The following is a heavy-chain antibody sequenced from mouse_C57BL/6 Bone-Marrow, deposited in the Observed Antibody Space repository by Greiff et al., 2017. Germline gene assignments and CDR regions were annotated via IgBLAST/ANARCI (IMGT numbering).Heavy chain of an antibody. CDR2: IDPENGDT. J-gene: IGHJ2*01. CDR1: GFNIKDDY. V-gene: IGHV14-4*01. Sequence: VQLQQSGAELVRPGASVKLSCTASGFNIKDDYMHWVKQRPEQGLEWIGWIDPENGDTEYASKFQGKATITADTSSNTAYLQLSSLTSEDTAVYYCTTGIYDGYYEDYWGQGTTLTVSS. CDR3: TTGIYDGYYEDY. D-gene: IGHD2-3*01.